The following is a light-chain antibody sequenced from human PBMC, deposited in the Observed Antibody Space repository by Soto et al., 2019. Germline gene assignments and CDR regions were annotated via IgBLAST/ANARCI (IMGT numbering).Light chain of an antibody. V-gene: IGKV3-11*01. Sequence: EIVLTQSPATLSLSPGERATLSCRASQSVSNYLAWYQQKPGQAPRLLIYDASNRATGLPARFIGSGSGTDFTLTISSRAPEDFAVCYCQQRSKWPRFTLGQGTKVEIK. CDR3: QQRSKWPRFT. CDR1: QSVSNY. CDR2: DAS. J-gene: IGKJ2*01.